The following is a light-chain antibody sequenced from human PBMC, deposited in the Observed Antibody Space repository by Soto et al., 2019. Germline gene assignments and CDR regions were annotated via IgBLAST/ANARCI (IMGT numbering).Light chain of an antibody. V-gene: IGKV3-11*01. Sequence: EIVLTQSPATLSLSPGERATLSCRASQSVSSYLAWYQQKPGQAPRLLIYDASNRATGIPARFSGSGSGTDFTLTISSLEPEDFPVYYCHQRSNLWTFGQGTKVEIK. CDR3: HQRSNLWT. J-gene: IGKJ1*01. CDR2: DAS. CDR1: QSVSSY.